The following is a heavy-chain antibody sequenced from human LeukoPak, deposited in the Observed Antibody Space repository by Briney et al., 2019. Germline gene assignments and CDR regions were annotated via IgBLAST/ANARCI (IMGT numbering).Heavy chain of an antibody. J-gene: IGHJ3*02. CDR3: ALYGVVVTTDAFDI. D-gene: IGHD3-22*01. CDR1: GFTFSSYS. CDR2: ISSSSSTI. Sequence: GGSLRLSCAASGFTFSSYSMNWVRQAPGKGLEWVSYISSSSSTIYYADSVKGRFTISRDNAKNSLYLQMNSLRAEDTAVYYCALYGVVVTTDAFDIWGQGTMVTVSS. V-gene: IGHV3-48*04.